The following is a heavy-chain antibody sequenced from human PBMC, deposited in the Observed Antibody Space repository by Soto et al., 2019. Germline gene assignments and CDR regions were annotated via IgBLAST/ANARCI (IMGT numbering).Heavy chain of an antibody. V-gene: IGHV1-46*01. J-gene: IGHJ4*02. Sequence: QVQLVQSGAEVKKPGASVKVSCKASGYTFTSYYMHWVRQAPGQGLEWMGITNPSGGSTSYAQKFLGRVTMTRDTPTSTVYMELSSLRSEDPAVYYCARTQSSSSWFRDTYYFDYWGQGTLVTVSS. CDR2: TNPSGGST. CDR1: GYTFTSYY. D-gene: IGHD6-6*01. CDR3: ARTQSSSSWFRDTYYFDY.